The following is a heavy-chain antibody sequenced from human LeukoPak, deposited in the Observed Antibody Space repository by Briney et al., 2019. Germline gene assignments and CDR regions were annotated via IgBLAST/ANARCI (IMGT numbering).Heavy chain of an antibody. J-gene: IGHJ6*02. CDR3: AKCSYIVVVPAAILKPYSDV. V-gene: IGHV3-7*03. Sequence: PGGSLRLSCAASGFIFSSYGMHWVRQAPGKGLEWVANINPDGSEKYYVDSLKGQFTITRDNAKSSLYLQVNSLRAEDTAVYYCAKCSYIVVVPAAILKPYSDVWGQGTTVTVSS. CDR2: INPDGSEK. CDR1: GFIFSSYG. D-gene: IGHD2-2*01.